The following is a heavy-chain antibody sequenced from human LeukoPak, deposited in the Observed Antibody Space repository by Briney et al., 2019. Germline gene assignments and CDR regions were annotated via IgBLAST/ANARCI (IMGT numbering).Heavy chain of an antibody. Sequence: PGGSLRLSCAASGFTFSSYSMNWVRQAPGKGLEWVSSISSGSSYIYYADSVKGRFTISRDNAKNSLYLQMNSLRAEDTAVYYCARESGTLYGSGSIGAFDIWGQGTMVTVSS. CDR1: GFTFSSYS. V-gene: IGHV3-21*01. D-gene: IGHD3-10*01. CDR3: ARESGTLYGSGSIGAFDI. CDR2: ISSGSSYI. J-gene: IGHJ3*02.